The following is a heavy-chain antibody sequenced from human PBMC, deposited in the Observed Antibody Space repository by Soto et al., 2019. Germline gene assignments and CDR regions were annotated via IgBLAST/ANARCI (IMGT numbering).Heavy chain of an antibody. V-gene: IGHV1-3*01. CDR1: GYTFTSYA. CDR3: ARPPTYYYGSGSFDY. D-gene: IGHD3-10*01. Sequence: ASVKGSCKASGYTFTSYAMHWVRQAPGQRLEWMGWINAGNGNTKYSQKFQGRVTITRDTSASTAYMELSSLRSEDTAVYYCARPPTYYYGSGSFDYWGQGTLVTVSS. CDR2: INAGNGNT. J-gene: IGHJ4*02.